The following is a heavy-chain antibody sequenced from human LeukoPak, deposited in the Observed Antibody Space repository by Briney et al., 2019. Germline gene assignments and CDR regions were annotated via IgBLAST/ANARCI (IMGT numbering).Heavy chain of an antibody. CDR1: GGSINSNYW. J-gene: IGHJ5*02. V-gene: IGHV4-4*02. Sequence: SGTLSLTCAVSGGSINSNYWWTWVRQSPKKGLEWIGEIHHSGTTTYNPSLKSRVTISLDQSQNHFSLTLSSVTAADSAMYYCARAVPANNWLDPWGQGILVTVSS. CDR3: ARAVPANNWLDP. CDR2: IHHSGTT.